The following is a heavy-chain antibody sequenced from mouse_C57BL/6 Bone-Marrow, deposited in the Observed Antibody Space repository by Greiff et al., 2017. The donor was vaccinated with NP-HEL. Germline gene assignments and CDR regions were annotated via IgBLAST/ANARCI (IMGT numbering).Heavy chain of an antibody. V-gene: IGHV1-53*01. D-gene: IGHD2-4*01. CDR2: INPSNGGT. Sequence: VKLQQPGTELVKPGASVKLSCKASGYTFTSYWMHWVKQRPGQGLEWIGNINPSNGGTNYNEKFKSKATLTVDKSSSTAYMQLSSLTSEDSAVYYCARYYYDYDDAMDYWGQGTSVTVSS. CDR3: ARYYYDYDDAMDY. CDR1: GYTFTSYW. J-gene: IGHJ4*01.